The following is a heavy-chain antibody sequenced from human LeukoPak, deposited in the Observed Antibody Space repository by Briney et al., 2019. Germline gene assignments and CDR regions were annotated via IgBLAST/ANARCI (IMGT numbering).Heavy chain of an antibody. Sequence: ASETLSLTCTVSGYSICSGYFWGWIRQPPGKGLEWIGSMYHSGSIYHNPSLKSPVTISLDTSRNQFCVKLYSVTAADTAVYYCAIDLYCSGGSCYPFDCWGQGSLVTVSS. V-gene: IGHV4-38-2*02. CDR2: MYHSGSI. J-gene: IGHJ4*02. CDR1: GYSICSGYF. CDR3: AIDLYCSGGSCYPFDC. D-gene: IGHD2-15*01.